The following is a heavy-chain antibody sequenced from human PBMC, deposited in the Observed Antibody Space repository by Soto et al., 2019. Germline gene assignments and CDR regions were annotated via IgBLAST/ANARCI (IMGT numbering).Heavy chain of an antibody. Sequence: TSETLSLTCTVSGGSVSSNSYSWGWIRQSPGKGLEWIGIIYSTENTYYHPSLLSRVTISADTSMNQFSLKLSSVTAADTAVYYCAKSKKFYYDSSGQRAPFDVRAQRTLDTGSS. J-gene: IGHJ4*02. CDR1: GGSVSSNSYS. V-gene: IGHV4-39*01. CDR3: AKSKKFYYDSSGQRAPFDV. CDR2: IYSTENT. D-gene: IGHD3-22*01.